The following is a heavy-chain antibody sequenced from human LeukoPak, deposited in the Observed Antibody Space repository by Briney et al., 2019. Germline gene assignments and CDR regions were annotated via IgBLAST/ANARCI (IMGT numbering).Heavy chain of an antibody. Sequence: GGSLRLSCAASGFTFSSYSMNWVRQAPGKGLEWVSSISSSSSYIYYADSVKGRFTISRDNAKNSLYLQMNSLRAEDTAVYYCAAAVVVTAISYWGQGTLVTVSS. CDR3: AAAVVVTAISY. CDR2: ISSSSSYI. J-gene: IGHJ4*02. V-gene: IGHV3-21*01. D-gene: IGHD2-21*02. CDR1: GFTFSSYS.